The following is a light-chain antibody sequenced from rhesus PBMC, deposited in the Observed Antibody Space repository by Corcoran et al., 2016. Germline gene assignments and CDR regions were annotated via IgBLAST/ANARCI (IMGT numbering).Light chain of an antibody. Sequence: EIVMTQSPATLSLSPGERATLSCRASQSVSSHVAWDQQKPEQAPSLLIYGASRRATGIPDRFSGSGSGTDFTLTISSLEPEDFAVSFCPPFSNWPYSFGQGTKVGIK. CDR1: QSVSSH. V-gene: IGKV3S9*01. J-gene: IGKJ2*01. CDR3: PPFSNWPYS. CDR2: GAS.